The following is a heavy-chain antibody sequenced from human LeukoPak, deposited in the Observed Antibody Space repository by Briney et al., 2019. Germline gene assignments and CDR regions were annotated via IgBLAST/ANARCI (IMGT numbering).Heavy chain of an antibody. CDR1: GGSISSGGYY. CDR3: AREGRYSSSPYYFDY. J-gene: IGHJ4*02. D-gene: IGHD6-6*01. Sequence: PSETLFLTCTVSGGSISSGGYYWSWIRQHPGKGLEWIGYIYYSGSTYYNPSLKSRVTISVDTSKNQFSLKLSSVTAADTAVYYCAREGRYSSSPYYFDYWGQGTLVTVSS. V-gene: IGHV4-31*03. CDR2: IYYSGST.